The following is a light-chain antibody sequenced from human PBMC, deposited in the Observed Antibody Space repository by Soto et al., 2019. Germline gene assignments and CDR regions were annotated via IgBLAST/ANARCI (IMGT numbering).Light chain of an antibody. CDR1: QTISTY. CDR3: QQLFDSPIT. CDR2: DAS. V-gene: IGKV1-39*01. Sequence: DIQMTQSPSSLSASVGDRFTITCRSSQTISTYLNWYQQKPGKAPRLLIYDASSLLSGVPSRFSATVSGTEFSLTITSLQPEDFATYYCQQLFDSPITFGQGTRLEI. J-gene: IGKJ5*01.